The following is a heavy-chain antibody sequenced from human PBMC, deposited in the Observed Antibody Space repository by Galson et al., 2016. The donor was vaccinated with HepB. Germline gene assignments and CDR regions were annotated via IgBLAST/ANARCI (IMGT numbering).Heavy chain of an antibody. V-gene: IGHV4-4*02. D-gene: IGHD3-22*01. CDR1: GDSINRSNW. Sequence: ETLSLTCAVSGDSINRSNWWNWVRQPPGKGLEWIGEIYHSGSTNYKPSLKSRVSISVDKSKNQFSLKLTSVTAADTAVYYCARTGLRRDGVVVMRYFDYGGQGTLVTVSS. J-gene: IGHJ4*02. CDR3: ARTGLRRDGVVVMRYFDY. CDR2: IYHSGST.